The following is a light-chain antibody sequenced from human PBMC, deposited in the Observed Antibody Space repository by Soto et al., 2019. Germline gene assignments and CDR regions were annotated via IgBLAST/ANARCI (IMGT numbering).Light chain of an antibody. J-gene: IGKJ2*01. V-gene: IGKV4-1*01. CDR2: WAS. Sequence: DIVMTQSPDSLAVSLGERATINCKSSQSVLYSSNNKNYLAWYQQKPGQPPKLLIYWASTRESGVPDRFSGSGSGKDFTLTISSLKAEDVAVYYCQQYYSNPYTFGQGTKVDIK. CDR3: QQYYSNPYT. CDR1: QSVLYSSNNKNY.